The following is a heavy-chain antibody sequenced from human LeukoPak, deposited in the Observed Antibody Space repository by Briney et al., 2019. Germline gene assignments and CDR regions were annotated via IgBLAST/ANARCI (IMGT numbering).Heavy chain of an antibody. V-gene: IGHV1-8*03. D-gene: IGHD2-2*01. Sequence: ASVKVSCKASGYTFSSYDINWVRQAAGQGLEWMGWMNPKTGNTGFSQKFQGRVTITRDTSISTAYMELSRLTSEDTGVYYCTRGLPRDGLVVIAAANEYWGQGSLVTVSS. J-gene: IGHJ4*02. CDR3: TRGLPRDGLVVIAAANEY. CDR1: GYTFSSYD. CDR2: MNPKTGNT.